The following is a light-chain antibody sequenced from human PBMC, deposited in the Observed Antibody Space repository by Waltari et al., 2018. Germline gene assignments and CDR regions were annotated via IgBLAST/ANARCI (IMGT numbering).Light chain of an antibody. CDR1: KLGDKY. V-gene: IGLV3-1*01. J-gene: IGLJ2*01. Sequence: SYELTQPPSVSVSPGQTASIPCSGDKLGDKYACWYQQKPGQSPVLGIDQDRKRPSGIPERFSASNSGNTATLTISGTQAMDEADYYCQAWDSSTGGVFGGGTKLTVL. CDR3: QAWDSSTGGV. CDR2: QDR.